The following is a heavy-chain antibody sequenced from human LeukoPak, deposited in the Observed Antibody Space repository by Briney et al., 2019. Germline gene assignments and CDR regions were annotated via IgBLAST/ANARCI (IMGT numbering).Heavy chain of an antibody. CDR1: GFTFSSYG. Sequence: GGSLRLSCAASGFTFSSYGMHWVRQAPGKGLEWVANIKQDGSEKYYVDSVKGRFTISRDNAKNSLYLQMNSLRAEDTAVYYCARARRPYYYYGMDVWGQGTTVTVSS. V-gene: IGHV3-7*03. J-gene: IGHJ6*02. CDR3: ARARRPYYYYGMDV. CDR2: IKQDGSEK.